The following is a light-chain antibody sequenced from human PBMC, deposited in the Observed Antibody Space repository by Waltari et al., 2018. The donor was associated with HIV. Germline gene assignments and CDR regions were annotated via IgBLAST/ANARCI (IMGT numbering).Light chain of an antibody. CDR3: QQDYNLPPA. J-gene: IGKJ4*01. V-gene: IGKV3D-7*01. Sequence: EIVMTPSPATLSLSPAERATVSCRASQRVSSSYLSWYQQKPGQAPRLLIYGASTRATAIPATFSGRGSGTDFTLTISSLQPEDFAVYYCQQDYNLPPAFGGGTKVEIK. CDR1: QRVSSSY. CDR2: GAS.